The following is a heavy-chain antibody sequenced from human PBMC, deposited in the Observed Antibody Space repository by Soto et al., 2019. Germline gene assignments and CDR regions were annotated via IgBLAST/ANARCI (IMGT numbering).Heavy chain of an antibody. CDR3: ARDLAGIAVAGTRVGYFDY. V-gene: IGHV3-7*01. J-gene: IGHJ4*02. CDR1: GFTFSSYW. D-gene: IGHD6-19*01. CDR2: IKQDGSEK. Sequence: GGSLRLSCAASGFTFSSYWMSWVRQAPGKGLEWVANIKQDGSEKYYVDSVKGRFTISRDNAKNSLYLQMNSLRAEDTAVYYCARDLAGIAVAGTRVGYFDYWGQGTLVTVSS.